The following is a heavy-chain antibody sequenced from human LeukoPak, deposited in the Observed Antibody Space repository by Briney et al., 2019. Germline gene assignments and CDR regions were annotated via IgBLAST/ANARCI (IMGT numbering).Heavy chain of an antibody. D-gene: IGHD6-19*01. CDR2: IKSKTDGETT. J-gene: IGHJ4*02. V-gene: IGHV3-15*01. CDR1: GFTFNNAR. Sequence: GGSLRLSCAASGFTFNNARMSWVRQAPGKGLEWVGRIKSKTDGETTDYAAPVKGRFTISRHDSKSTVYLQMNSLESEDTAVYYCTTDLSSVAGTFDYWGQGSLVTVSS. CDR3: TTDLSSVAGTFDY.